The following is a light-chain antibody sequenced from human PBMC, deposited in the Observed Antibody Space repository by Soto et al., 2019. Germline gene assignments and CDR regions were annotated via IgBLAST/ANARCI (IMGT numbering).Light chain of an antibody. J-gene: IGKJ4*01. CDR3: QQYGSSP. CDR1: QSVSSSY. CDR2: GAS. V-gene: IGKV3-20*01. Sequence: EIVMTHSPSTLSLWPGDRPFLSCSASQSVSSSYLAWYQQNPGQAPRLLIYGASSRATGIPDRFSGSGSGTDFTLTIIRLEPEDFAVYYCQQYGSSPFGGGTKV.